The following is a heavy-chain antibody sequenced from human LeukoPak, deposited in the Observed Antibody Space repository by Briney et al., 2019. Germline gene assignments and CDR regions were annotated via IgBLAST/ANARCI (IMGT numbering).Heavy chain of an antibody. J-gene: IGHJ6*03. V-gene: IGHV3-53*05. Sequence: GGSLRLSCAASGFTVSSNYVSWVRQAPGKGLEWVSVIYSGGSTYYADSVKGRFTISRDNSKNTLYLQMNSLRAEDTAVYYCAKDREWLRYYYYYMDVWGKGTTVTVSS. CDR3: AKDREWLRYYYYYMDV. CDR1: GFTVSSNY. D-gene: IGHD5-12*01. CDR2: IYSGGST.